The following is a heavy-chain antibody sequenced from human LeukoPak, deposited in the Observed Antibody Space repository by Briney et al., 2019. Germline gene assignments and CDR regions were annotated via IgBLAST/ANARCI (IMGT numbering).Heavy chain of an antibody. CDR1: GGSISSSNW. CDR2: IYHSGST. D-gene: IGHD3-10*01. Sequence: SETLSLTCAVSGGSISSSNWWSWVRQPPGKGLEWIGEIYHSGSTNYNPSLKSRVTISVDKSKNQFSLKLSSVTAADTAVYYYARGSGHYGSGSLNYWGQGTLVTVSS. V-gene: IGHV4-4*02. J-gene: IGHJ4*02. CDR3: ARGSGHYGSGSLNY.